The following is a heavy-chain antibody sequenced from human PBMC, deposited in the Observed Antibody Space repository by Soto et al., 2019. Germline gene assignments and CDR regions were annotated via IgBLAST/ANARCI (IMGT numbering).Heavy chain of an antibody. D-gene: IGHD3-10*01. CDR1: GFTFSSYG. CDR2: IWYDGSNK. J-gene: IGHJ4*02. Sequence: GGSLRLSCAASGFTFSSYGMHWVRQAPGKGLEWVAVIWYDGSNKYYADSVKGRFTISRDNSKNTLYLQMNSLRAEDRAVYYCARGLYGSGSYYIEGSWGQGTLVTVSS. CDR3: ARGLYGSGSYYIEGS. V-gene: IGHV3-33*01.